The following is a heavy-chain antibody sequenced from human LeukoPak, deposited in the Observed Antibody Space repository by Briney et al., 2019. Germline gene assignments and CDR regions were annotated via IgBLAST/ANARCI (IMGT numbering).Heavy chain of an antibody. Sequence: PGGSLRLSCAASGFTFSSYWMHWVRQAPGKGLEWVSAISGSGGSTYYADSVKGRFTISRDNSKNTLYLQMNSLRAEDTAVYYCAKVFPLDCSSTSCYPPGYFQHWGQGTLVTVSS. J-gene: IGHJ1*01. D-gene: IGHD2-2*01. CDR2: ISGSGGST. V-gene: IGHV3-23*01. CDR3: AKVFPLDCSSTSCYPPGYFQH. CDR1: GFTFSSYW.